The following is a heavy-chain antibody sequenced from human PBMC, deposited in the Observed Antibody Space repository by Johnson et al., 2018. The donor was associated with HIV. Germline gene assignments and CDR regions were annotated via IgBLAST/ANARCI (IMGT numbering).Heavy chain of an antibody. CDR2: IYRGGST. Sequence: VQLVESGGALVQPGGSPRLSCAASGFTVSSNSMTWVRQAPGKGLEWVSLIYRGGSTYYADSVKGRFTISRDNSKNTLYLQMNSLRAEDTAVYYCARDGPSAAVWGQGTMVTVSS. CDR1: GFTVSSNS. CDR3: ARDGPSAAV. D-gene: IGHD6-25*01. V-gene: IGHV3-66*01. J-gene: IGHJ3*01.